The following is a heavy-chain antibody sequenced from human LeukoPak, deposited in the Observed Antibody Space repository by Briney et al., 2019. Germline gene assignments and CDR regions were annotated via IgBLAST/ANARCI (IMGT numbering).Heavy chain of an antibody. D-gene: IGHD4-23*01. CDR1: DGSITDYY. CDR2: VYHTGTT. Sequence: PSETLSLTCTVSDGSITDYYWNWVRQSPEKGLEWIGYVYHTGTTYYSPYLKSRVTISLDRAKNQFSLSLNSVTAADTAVYYCARVAYGGNYYYYYYMDVWGKGTTVTISS. J-gene: IGHJ6*03. CDR3: ARVAYGGNYYYYYYMDV. V-gene: IGHV4-59*01.